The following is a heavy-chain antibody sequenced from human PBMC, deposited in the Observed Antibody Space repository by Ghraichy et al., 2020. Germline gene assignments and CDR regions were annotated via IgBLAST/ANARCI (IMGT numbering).Heavy chain of an antibody. V-gene: IGHV1-2*02. CDR3: AREPRDYGDLVAIDY. Sequence: ASVKVSCKASGYTFTGYYMHWVRQAPGQGLEWMGWINPNSGGTNYAQKFQGRVTMTRDTSISTAYMELSRLRSDDTAVYYCAREPRDYGDLVAIDYWGQGTLVTVSS. CDR2: INPNSGGT. D-gene: IGHD4-17*01. CDR1: GYTFTGYY. J-gene: IGHJ4*02.